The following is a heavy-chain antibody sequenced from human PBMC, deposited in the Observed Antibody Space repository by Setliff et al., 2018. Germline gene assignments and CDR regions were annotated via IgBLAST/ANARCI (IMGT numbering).Heavy chain of an antibody. V-gene: IGHV1-69*01. Sequence: KVSCKASGGTLRTYAFNWVRQAPGQGLEWVGGILPLFGSATYARKFQGRVTITADESTSTTYMEVSSLTSEDTAEYFCARGPISGSGTYYGADWGQGTLVTVSS. J-gene: IGHJ4*02. CDR3: ARGPISGSGTYYGAD. D-gene: IGHD3-10*01. CDR2: ILPLFGSA. CDR1: GGTLRTYA.